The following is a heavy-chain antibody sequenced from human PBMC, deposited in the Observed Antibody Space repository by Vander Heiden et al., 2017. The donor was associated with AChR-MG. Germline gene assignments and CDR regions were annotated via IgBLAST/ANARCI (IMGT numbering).Heavy chain of an antibody. D-gene: IGHD2-2*01. CDR1: GFSPRYNG. CDR2: ASTYNGNK. CDR3: ARDLGSTDP. V-gene: IGHV1-18*01. J-gene: IGHJ5*02. Sequence: QVQLVQSGPEVKPPGASVKVSCKASGFSPRYNGISWVRQAPGQGLEWMGWASTYNGNKNYAQKFQGRVTMSADTSTMTVYMELRSLRSDDSAIYYCARDLGSTDPWGQGTLVTVSS.